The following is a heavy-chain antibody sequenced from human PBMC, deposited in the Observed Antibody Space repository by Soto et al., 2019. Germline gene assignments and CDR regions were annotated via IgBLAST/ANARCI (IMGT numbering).Heavy chain of an antibody. CDR1: GFTFDDYA. J-gene: IGHJ3*02. CDR3: TKGNGWSPTGDAFDI. Sequence: EEQLVESGGGLGQPGRSLRLSCAASGFTFDDYAMHWVRQVPGKGLEWVSGISWNSGSITYADSVKGRFTISRDNAKNSLSLQINSLRAEATALYYCTKGNGWSPTGDAFDIWGQGTMLIVSS. D-gene: IGHD6-19*01. V-gene: IGHV3-9*01. CDR2: ISWNSGSI.